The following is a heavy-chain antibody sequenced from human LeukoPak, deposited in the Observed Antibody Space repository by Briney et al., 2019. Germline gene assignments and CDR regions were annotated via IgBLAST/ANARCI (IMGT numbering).Heavy chain of an antibody. D-gene: IGHD1/OR15-1a*01. CDR3: AKAGRGIFWKNDFDH. CDR2: IAIDESNK. J-gene: IGHJ4*02. CDR1: GFTFSSYA. Sequence: PGGSLRLSCAASGFTFSSYAMHWVRQAPGKGLEWVAVIAIDESNKDYADSVKGGFTISRDNSQHTLYLQMTSLRAEDTAVYYCAKAGRGIFWKNDFDHWRQGTLVSVSS. V-gene: IGHV3-30*18.